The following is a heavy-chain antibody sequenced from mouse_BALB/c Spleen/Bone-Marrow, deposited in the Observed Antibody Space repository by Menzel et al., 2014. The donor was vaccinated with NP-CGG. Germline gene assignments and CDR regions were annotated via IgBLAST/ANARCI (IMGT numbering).Heavy chain of an antibody. V-gene: IGHV1-69*02. D-gene: IGHD1-1*01. CDR1: GYTFXSYW. J-gene: IGHJ2*01. CDR2: IYPSDSYT. CDR3: TRSYGSSYEYYFDY. Sequence: QVQLQQSGAELVRPGASVKLSCKASGYTFXSYWINWVKQRPGQGLEWIGNIYPSDSYTNYNQKFKDKATLTVDKSSSTAYMQLSSPTSEDSAVYYCTRSYGSSYEYYFDYWGQGTTLTVSS.